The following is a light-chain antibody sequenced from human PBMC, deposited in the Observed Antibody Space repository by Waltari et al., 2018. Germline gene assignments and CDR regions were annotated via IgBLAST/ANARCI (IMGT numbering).Light chain of an antibody. CDR3: SSYSSSITHV. J-gene: IGLJ2*01. Sequence: QSALTQPASVSGSPGQSITISCTGTSSDVGGYNYVSWYQQHPGKAPKLMIYDVTNRPSGVSYRFSGSKSGNTASLTISGLQAEDEADYYCSSYSSSITHVFGGGTKLTVL. V-gene: IGLV2-14*03. CDR2: DVT. CDR1: SSDVGGYNY.